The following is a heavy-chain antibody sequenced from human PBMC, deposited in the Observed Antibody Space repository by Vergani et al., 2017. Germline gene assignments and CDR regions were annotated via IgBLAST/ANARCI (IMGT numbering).Heavy chain of an antibody. CDR1: GFTFSSYS. D-gene: IGHD3-22*01. V-gene: IGHV3-21*01. CDR3: ARVAGDSSGYYYYYYYYGMDV. J-gene: IGHJ6*02. CDR2: ISSSSSYI. Sequence: EVQLVESGGGLVKPGGSLRLSCAASGFTFSSYSMNWVRQAPGKGLEWVSSISSSSSYIYYADSVKGRFTISRDNAKNPLYLQMNSLRAEDTAVYYCARVAGDSSGYYYYYYYYGMDVWGQGTTVTVSS.